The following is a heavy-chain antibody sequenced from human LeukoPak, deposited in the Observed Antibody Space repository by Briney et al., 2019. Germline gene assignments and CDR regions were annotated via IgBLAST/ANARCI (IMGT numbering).Heavy chain of an antibody. V-gene: IGHV4-4*07. CDR1: GGSISSYY. J-gene: IGHJ6*03. D-gene: IGHD3-22*01. Sequence: SETLSLTCTVSGGSISSYYWNWIRQPAGKGLEWIGRIYTSGSTNYNPSLKSRVTISVDTSKNQFSLKLSSVTAADTAVYYCARLPDDSSARYYYYYMDVWGKGTTVTVSS. CDR3: ARLPDDSSARYYYYYMDV. CDR2: IYTSGST.